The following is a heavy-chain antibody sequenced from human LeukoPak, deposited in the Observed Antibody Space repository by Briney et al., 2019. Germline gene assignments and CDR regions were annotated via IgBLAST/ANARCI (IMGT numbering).Heavy chain of an antibody. CDR1: GGSISSYY. D-gene: IGHD7-27*01. CDR3: ARVFDPTGEYNWFDP. V-gene: IGHV4-59*01. CDR2: IYYSGST. J-gene: IGHJ5*02. Sequence: PSETLSLTCTVSGGSISSYYWSWIRQPPGKGLEWIGYIYYSGSTNYNPSLKSRVTISVDTSKNQFSLKLSSVTAAGTAVYYCARVFDPTGEYNWFDPWGQGTLVTVSS.